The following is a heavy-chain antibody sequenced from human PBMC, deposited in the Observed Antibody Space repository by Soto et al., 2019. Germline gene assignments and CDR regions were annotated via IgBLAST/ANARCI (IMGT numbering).Heavy chain of an antibody. CDR3: ASTSRYYDSSGYPFGC. CDR1: GGSSSGYY. J-gene: IGHJ4*02. D-gene: IGHD3-22*01. V-gene: IGHV4-34*01. Sequence: SETLSLTCAVYGGSSSGYYWSWIRQPPGNRLEWIGEITHSGSTNYNPSLKSRVTISVDTSKNQFSLKLSSVTAEDTAVYYCASTSRYYDSSGYPFGCWGQGTL. CDR2: ITHSGST.